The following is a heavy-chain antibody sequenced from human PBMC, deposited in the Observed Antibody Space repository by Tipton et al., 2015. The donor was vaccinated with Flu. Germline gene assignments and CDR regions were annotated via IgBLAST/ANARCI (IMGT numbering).Heavy chain of an antibody. CDR3: ARDLDCVVVVDVPYYFDT. V-gene: IGHV3-7*01. CDR2: INQDGSRM. J-gene: IGHJ4*02. Sequence: SLRLSCVASGFTFSAFSMSWVRQAPGKGLEWVATINQDGSRMYYVASVQGRFTISRDNAKNSLFLQMNSLSVEDTAVYFCARDLDCVVVVDVPYYFDTWGQVSLVCVSS. D-gene: IGHD2-21*01. CDR1: GFTFSAFS.